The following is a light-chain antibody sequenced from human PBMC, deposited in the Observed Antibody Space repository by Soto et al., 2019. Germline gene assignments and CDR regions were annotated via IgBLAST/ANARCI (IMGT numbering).Light chain of an antibody. J-gene: IGKJ4*01. Sequence: EIVLTQSPATLSLSPGERATLSCRASQSVGSSLAWYQQKPGQAPRLLIYETSNRAIGIPARFSGSGSGTDFTLTISSLQPEDFAVCYCQQRSTWPAFGGGTKVEI. CDR3: QQRSTWPA. CDR2: ETS. CDR1: QSVGSS. V-gene: IGKV3-11*01.